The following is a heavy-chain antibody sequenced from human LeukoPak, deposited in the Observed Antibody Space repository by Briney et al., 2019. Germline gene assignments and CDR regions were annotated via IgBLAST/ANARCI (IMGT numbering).Heavy chain of an antibody. V-gene: IGHV1-2*02. CDR1: GYTFTGYY. J-gene: IGHJ4*02. D-gene: IGHD3-10*01. CDR3: ATVTYYYGSGSYSPFDY. CDR2: INPNSGGT. Sequence: AASVKVSCKASGYTFTGYYMHWVRQAPGQGLEWMGWINPNSGGTNYAQKFQGRVTMTRDTSISTAYMELSRLRSDDTAVYYCATVTYYYGSGSYSPFDYWGQGTLVTVSS.